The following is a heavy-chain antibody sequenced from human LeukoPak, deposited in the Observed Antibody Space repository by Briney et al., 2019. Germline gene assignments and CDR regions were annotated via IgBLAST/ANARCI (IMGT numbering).Heavy chain of an antibody. V-gene: IGHV1-8*03. CDR3: ARGRARIAILRYYYYYYMDV. D-gene: IGHD2-21*01. J-gene: IGHJ6*03. Sequence: ASVKVSCKASGYTFTGYDINWVRQATGQGLEWMGWMNPNSGNTSYAQKFQGRVTITRNTSISTAYMELSSLRSEDTAVYYCARGRARIAILRYYYYYYMDVWGKGTTVTVSS. CDR1: GYTFTGYD. CDR2: MNPNSGNT.